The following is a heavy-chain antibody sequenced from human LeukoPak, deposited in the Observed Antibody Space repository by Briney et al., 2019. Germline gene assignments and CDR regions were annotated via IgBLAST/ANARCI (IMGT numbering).Heavy chain of an antibody. CDR2: ISYDGRNK. CDR3: ANFRVGATGDS. Sequence: GGSLRLSCTASGFTFSNHAMHWVRQAPGKELEWLTVISYDGRNKYYADSVKGRFTISRDNSRNTLYLRMNSLRAEDTAVYYCANFRVGATGDSWGQGTLVTVSS. J-gene: IGHJ4*02. V-gene: IGHV3-30*04. D-gene: IGHD1-26*01. CDR1: GFTFSNHA.